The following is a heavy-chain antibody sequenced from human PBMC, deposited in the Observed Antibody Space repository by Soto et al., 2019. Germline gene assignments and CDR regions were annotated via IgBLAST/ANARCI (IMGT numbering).Heavy chain of an antibody. D-gene: IGHD6-6*01. CDR2: ISGSGGST. V-gene: IGHV3-23*01. J-gene: IGHJ6*02. CDR1: GFTFSSYA. CDR3: AKSIAARPPFGMDV. Sequence: XGSLRLSCAASGFTFSSYAMSWVRQAPGKGLEWVSAISGSGGSTYYADSVKGRFTISRDNSKNTLYLQMNSLRAEDTAVYYCAKSIAARPPFGMDVWGQGTTVTVSS.